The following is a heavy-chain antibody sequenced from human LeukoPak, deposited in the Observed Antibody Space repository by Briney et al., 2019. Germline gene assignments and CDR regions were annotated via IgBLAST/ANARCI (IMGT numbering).Heavy chain of an antibody. CDR3: ARRDYGGNTNWFDP. J-gene: IGHJ5*02. Sequence: GESLKISCKCSGYSFTNIWIGWVRQIPGKGLEWMGIISPGDSDTRYSPSFQGQVTISADKSISTAYLQWSSLKALDSAMYYCARRDYGGNTNWFDPWGQGTLVTVSS. V-gene: IGHV5-51*01. D-gene: IGHD4-23*01. CDR1: GYSFTNIW. CDR2: ISPGDSDT.